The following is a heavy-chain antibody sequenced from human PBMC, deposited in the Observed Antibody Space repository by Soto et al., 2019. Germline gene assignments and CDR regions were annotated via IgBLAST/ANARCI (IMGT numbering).Heavy chain of an antibody. V-gene: IGHV3-23*01. CDR2: ILVGGST. D-gene: IGHD3-10*01. Sequence: GGSLRLSCAVSGFICSSYDMSWVRQAPGKGLEWVSTILVGGSTHYEDSVKGRFTISRDASKNTVYLQMNSLTAGDTAVYYCARGSTDSYPGSRIFDFWGRGTLVTVSS. CDR3: ARGSTDSYPGSRIFDF. J-gene: IGHJ4*02. CDR1: GFICSSYD.